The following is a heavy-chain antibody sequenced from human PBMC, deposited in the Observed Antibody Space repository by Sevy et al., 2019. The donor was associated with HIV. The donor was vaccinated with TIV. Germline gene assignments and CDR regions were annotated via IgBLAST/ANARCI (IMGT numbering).Heavy chain of an antibody. CDR1: GFTFSNAW. CDR3: TTPRGGVSVY. D-gene: IGHD3-16*01. V-gene: IGHV3-15*01. Sequence: GGSLRLSCAASGFTFSNAWMSWVRQAPGKGLEWVDRIKSKTDGGTTDYAAPVKGRFTISRDDSKNTLYLQMNSLKTEDTAVYYCTTPRGGVSVYWGQGTLVTVSS. J-gene: IGHJ4*02. CDR2: IKSKTDGGTT.